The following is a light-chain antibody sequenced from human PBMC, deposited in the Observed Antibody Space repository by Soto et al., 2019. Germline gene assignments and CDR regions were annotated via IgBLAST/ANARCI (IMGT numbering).Light chain of an antibody. CDR1: QSVSSN. CDR2: GAS. V-gene: IGKV3-15*01. Sequence: IVMTQSPATLSVSPGEGATLSCRASQSVSSNLAWYQQKPGQAPRLLIYGASTRATGIPARFSGSGSRTEFTLTISSLQSEDLAVYSCQQYNNWPRTFGQGTKVEIK. CDR3: QQYNNWPRT. J-gene: IGKJ1*01.